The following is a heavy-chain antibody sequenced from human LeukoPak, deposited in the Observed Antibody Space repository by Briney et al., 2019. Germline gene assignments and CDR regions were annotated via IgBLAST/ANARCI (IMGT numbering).Heavy chain of an antibody. J-gene: IGHJ4*02. D-gene: IGHD3-10*01. CDR1: GFTFSSYS. CDR3: ARGKIGSREYYFDY. CDR2: INSGSDTI. Sequence: GGSLRLSCAVSGFTFSSYSMNWVRQAPGKGLEWVSYINSGSDTIYYADSVKGRFTISRDNAKNSLYLQMNSLRDEDTAVYYCARGKIGSREYYFDYWGQGTLVTVPS. V-gene: IGHV3-48*02.